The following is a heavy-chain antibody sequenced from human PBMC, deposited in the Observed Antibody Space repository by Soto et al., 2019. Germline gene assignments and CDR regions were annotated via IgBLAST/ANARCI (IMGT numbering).Heavy chain of an antibody. V-gene: IGHV4-34*01. CDR3: ARESHDTLAGPPWVWYFDL. CDR1: GGSFSGYY. D-gene: IGHD3-9*01. Sequence: QVQLQQWGAGPLRPLETLSLTCGVSGGSFSGYYWAWIRQSPGKGLEWIGEINDRGSINYNPSLKSRVSNSVETSKNHSAPNLSCVTAAVTAVYDCARESHDTLAGPPWVWYFDLWGRGTLVTVSS. J-gene: IGHJ2*01. CDR2: INDRGSI.